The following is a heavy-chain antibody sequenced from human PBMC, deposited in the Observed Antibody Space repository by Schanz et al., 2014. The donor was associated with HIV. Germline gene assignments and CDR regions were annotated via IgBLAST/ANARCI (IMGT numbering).Heavy chain of an antibody. CDR3: ARDHLVVVTASLDY. D-gene: IGHD2-21*02. CDR2: IWPDGNKK. Sequence: VQLLESGGGLVQPGGSLRVSCAASGFMFSSYGMSWVRQAPGKGLEWVAGIWPDGNKKYFADFVKGRFTISRDNSKNTLYLQMSSLRAEDTAVYYCARDHLVVVTASLDYWGQGTLVTVSS. CDR1: GFMFSSYG. J-gene: IGHJ4*02. V-gene: IGHV3-33*08.